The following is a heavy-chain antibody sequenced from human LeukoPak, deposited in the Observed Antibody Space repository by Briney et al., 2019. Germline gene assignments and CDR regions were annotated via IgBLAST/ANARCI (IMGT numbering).Heavy chain of an antibody. J-gene: IGHJ3*02. Sequence: VASVKVSCKASGYTFTSYGISWVRQAPGQGLEWMGWISAYNGNTNYAQKLQGRVTMTTDTSTSTAYMELRSLRSDDTAVYYCARVLAFGEFLDAFDIWGQGTMVTVSS. CDR2: ISAYNGNT. D-gene: IGHD3-10*01. V-gene: IGHV1-18*01. CDR1: GYTFTSYG. CDR3: ARVLAFGEFLDAFDI.